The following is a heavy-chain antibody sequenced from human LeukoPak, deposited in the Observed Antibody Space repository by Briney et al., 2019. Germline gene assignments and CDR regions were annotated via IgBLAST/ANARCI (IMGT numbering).Heavy chain of an antibody. CDR3: ARLPGDFWSAYYADS. D-gene: IGHD3-3*01. J-gene: IGHJ4*02. CDR1: GYSITSGYF. V-gene: IGHV4-38-2*02. CDR2: IYHGGSS. Sequence: SETLSLPCTVSGYSITSGYFWGWIRQPPGKGLELIGTIYHGGSSYSHPSLQSRVTISVDTSKNQFSLKLISMTAADTAVYYCARLPGDFWSAYYADSWGQGTLVTVSS.